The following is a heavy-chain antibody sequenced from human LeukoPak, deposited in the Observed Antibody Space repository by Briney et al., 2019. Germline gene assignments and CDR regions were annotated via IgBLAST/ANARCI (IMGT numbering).Heavy chain of an antibody. J-gene: IGHJ3*02. CDR2: IYHSGST. CDR1: GYSISSGYY. Sequence: SETLSLTCAVSGYSISSGYYWGWILQPPGKGLEWIGSIYHSGSTYYNPSLKSRVTISVDTSKNQFSLKLSSVTAADTAVYYCARGLGDYVYAFDIWGQGTMVTVSS. V-gene: IGHV4-38-2*01. D-gene: IGHD4-17*01. CDR3: ARGLGDYVYAFDI.